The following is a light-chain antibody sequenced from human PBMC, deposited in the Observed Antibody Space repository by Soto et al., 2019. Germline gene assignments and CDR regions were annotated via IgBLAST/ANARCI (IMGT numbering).Light chain of an antibody. CDR3: LQRSDWPPT. CDR2: DAS. V-gene: IGKV3-11*01. CDR1: QSISSY. Sequence: EIVLTQSPVILSLSPGERATLSCRASQSISSYLAWYQQKPGQAPRLLIYDASNRATGIPARFSGSGSGTDFTLTISSLEPEDFAVYYCLQRSDWPPTFGPGTKVDIK. J-gene: IGKJ3*01.